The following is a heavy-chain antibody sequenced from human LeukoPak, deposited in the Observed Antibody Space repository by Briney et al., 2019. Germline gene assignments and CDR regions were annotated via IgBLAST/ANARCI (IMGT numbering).Heavy chain of an antibody. V-gene: IGHV3-7*01. CDR3: ASLFLCYGCSSSSDSFNI. CDR2: IQEDGKKE. CDR1: GFTFTKFW. J-gene: IGHJ3*02. Sequence: GGSLRLSCEASGFTFTKFWMSWVRQAPGKGLEWVANIQEDGKKENYVDSVRGRFTISRDNSKNTLFLQMNSLRAEDTAVYYCASLFLCYGCSSSSDSFNIWGQGTMVTVSS. D-gene: IGHD6-6*01.